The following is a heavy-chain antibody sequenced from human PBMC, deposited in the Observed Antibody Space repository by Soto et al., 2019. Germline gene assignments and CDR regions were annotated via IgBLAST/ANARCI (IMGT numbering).Heavy chain of an antibody. CDR3: AKKGSPSGDHSNWYFDL. V-gene: IGHV3-23*01. D-gene: IGHD7-27*01. Sequence: EVQLLESGGGLVQPGGSPRLSCAASGFTFRSYAMGWVRQGPGKGLEWISTIIGSCGSAYYADSVKGRFTISRDNSKNTLYLQMDSLSADDTAVYFCAKKGSPSGDHSNWYFDLWGRGTLVTVSS. J-gene: IGHJ2*01. CDR2: IIGSCGSA. CDR1: GFTFRSYA.